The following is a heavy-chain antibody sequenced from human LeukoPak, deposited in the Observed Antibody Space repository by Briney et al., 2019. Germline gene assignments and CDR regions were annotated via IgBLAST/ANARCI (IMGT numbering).Heavy chain of an antibody. Sequence: PGGSLRLSCAASGFTFDDYGISWVRQAPGKGLEWVSGISWNGNHIGYADSVKGRFTISRDNAKKSLYLQMNSLRAEDTALYYCARVQQYDKFDSWGQGTLVTVAS. CDR1: GFTFDDYG. CDR2: ISWNGNHI. J-gene: IGHJ4*02. CDR3: ARVQQYDKFDS. D-gene: IGHD3-22*01. V-gene: IGHV3-20*04.